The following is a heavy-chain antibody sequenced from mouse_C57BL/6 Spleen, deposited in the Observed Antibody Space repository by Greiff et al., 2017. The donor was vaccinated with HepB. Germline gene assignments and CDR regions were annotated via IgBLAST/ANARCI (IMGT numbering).Heavy chain of an antibody. CDR2: IYPGDGDT. J-gene: IGHJ4*01. CDR1: GYAFSSSW. CDR3: ARFGSSGYVRYAMDY. Sequence: VMLVESGPELVKPGASVKISCKASGYAFSSSWMNWVKQRPGKGLEWIGRIYPGDGDTNYNGKFKGKATLTADKSSSTAYMQLSSLTSEDSAVYFCARFGSSGYVRYAMDYWGQGTSVTVSS. V-gene: IGHV1-82*01. D-gene: IGHD3-2*02.